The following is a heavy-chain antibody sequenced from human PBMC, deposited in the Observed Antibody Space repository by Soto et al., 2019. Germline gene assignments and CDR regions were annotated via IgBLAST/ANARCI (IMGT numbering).Heavy chain of an antibody. Sequence: SETLSLTCTVSGGSISSGGYYWSWIRQHPGKGLEWIGYIYYSGSTYYNPSLKSRVTISVDTSKNQFSLKLSSVTAADTAVYYCARVSRENNYYYYGMDVWGQGTTVTVSS. V-gene: IGHV4-31*03. CDR2: IYYSGST. CDR3: ARVSRENNYYYYGMDV. J-gene: IGHJ6*02. CDR1: GGSISSGGYY. D-gene: IGHD6-13*01.